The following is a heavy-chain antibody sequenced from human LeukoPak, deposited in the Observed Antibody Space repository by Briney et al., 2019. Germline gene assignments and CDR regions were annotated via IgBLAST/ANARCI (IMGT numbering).Heavy chain of an antibody. J-gene: IGHJ4*02. D-gene: IGHD6-13*01. CDR1: GFTFSSYA. CDR3: ARELGYYSSRTSRGYFDY. CDR2: IKQDGSEK. V-gene: IGHV3-7*01. Sequence: GRSLRLSCAASGFTFSSYAMHWVRQAPGKGLEWVANIKQDGSEKYYVDSVKGRFTISRDNAKNSLYLQMNSLRAEDTAVYYCARELGYYSSRTSRGYFDYWGQGTLVTVSS.